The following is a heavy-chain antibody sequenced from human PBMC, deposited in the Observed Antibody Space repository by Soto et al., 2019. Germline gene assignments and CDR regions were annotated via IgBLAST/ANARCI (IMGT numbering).Heavy chain of an antibody. V-gene: IGHV4-61*01. Sequence: SETLSLTCTVSGGSVSSGSYYWSWIRQPPGKGLEWIGYIYYSGSTNYNPSLKSRVTISVDTSKNQFSLKLSSVTAADTAVYYCARAVAGQYYFDYWGQGTLVTV. CDR2: IYYSGST. D-gene: IGHD6-19*01. J-gene: IGHJ4*02. CDR3: ARAVAGQYYFDY. CDR1: GGSVSSGSYY.